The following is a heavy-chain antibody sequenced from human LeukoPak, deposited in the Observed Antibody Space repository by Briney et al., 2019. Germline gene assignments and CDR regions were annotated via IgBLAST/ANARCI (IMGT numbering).Heavy chain of an antibody. Sequence: PSQTLSLTCAVSGGSINSGGYSWSWIRQPPGKGLEWIGYIYHSGSTYYNPSLKSRVTISVDRSKNQFSLKLSSVTAADTAVYYCARGARDDNWFDPWGQGTLVTVSS. CDR3: ARGARDDNWFDP. CDR1: GGSINSGGYS. CDR2: IYHSGST. J-gene: IGHJ5*02. V-gene: IGHV4-30-2*01. D-gene: IGHD3-3*01.